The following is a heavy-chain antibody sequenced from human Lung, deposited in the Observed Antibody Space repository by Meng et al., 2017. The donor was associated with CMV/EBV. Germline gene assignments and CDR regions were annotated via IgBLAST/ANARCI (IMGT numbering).Heavy chain of an antibody. J-gene: IGHJ6*02. Sequence: ASXXVSXKASGYTFNGYNMHWVRQAPGQGLEWMGWINPNSGGTNYAQRFQGRVTLTIDTSISTAYMELSRLKSDDTAVYFCARLFHTILGTGYYYGMDVWXQGTXGNGAS. CDR2: INPNSGGT. D-gene: IGHD3/OR15-3a*01. V-gene: IGHV1-2*02. CDR1: GYTFNGYN. CDR3: ARLFHTILGTGYYYGMDV.